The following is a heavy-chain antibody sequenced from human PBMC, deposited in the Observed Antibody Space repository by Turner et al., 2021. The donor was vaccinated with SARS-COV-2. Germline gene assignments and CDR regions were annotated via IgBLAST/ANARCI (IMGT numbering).Heavy chain of an antibody. CDR3: ARVAAGPFWYFDL. CDR2: LNPRAVST. Sequence: QVHLVQSGAEVKKPGASVPLSCPASGYTFTSYNMPWVRQAPGQGPEWMAMLNPRAVSTHFAQKFQGRVTVTGDTSTSTVSMELSSLTSEDTAVYYCARVAAGPFWYFDLWGRGTLVTVSS. CDR1: GYTFTSYN. J-gene: IGHJ2*01. V-gene: IGHV1-46*03. D-gene: IGHD6-13*01.